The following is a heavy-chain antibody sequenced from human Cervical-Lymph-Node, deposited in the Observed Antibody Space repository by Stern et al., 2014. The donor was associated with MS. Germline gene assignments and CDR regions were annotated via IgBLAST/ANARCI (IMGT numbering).Heavy chain of an antibody. V-gene: IGHV4-61*02. CDR2: IYSSGST. J-gene: IGHJ3*02. D-gene: IGHD3-9*01. CDR1: GGSISSGNYY. Sequence: QVQLQQSGPGLVKPSQTLSLTCTVSGGSISSGNYYWSWIRQPAGEGLEWIGRIYSSGSTQYNPPLKSRVTLSAATTTNQLSLWLGSGTAADTAVYYCARGNYDVLTDNGGHGFDIWGQGTMVTVSS. CDR3: ARGNYDVLTDNGGHGFDI.